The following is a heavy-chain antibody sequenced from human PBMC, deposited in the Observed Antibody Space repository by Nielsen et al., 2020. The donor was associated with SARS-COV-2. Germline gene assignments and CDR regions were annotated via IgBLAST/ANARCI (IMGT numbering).Heavy chain of an antibody. D-gene: IGHD1-26*01. CDR2: INAGNGNT. Sequence: ASVKVSCKASGYIFTGYTIHWVRQAPGQSLEWMGWINAGNGNTKYSQKFQGRVTMTRDTSANTAYMELSSLSSEDTAVYYCARERSREYGIDVWGQGTTVTVSS. CDR3: ARERSREYGIDV. CDR1: GYIFTGYT. J-gene: IGHJ6*02. V-gene: IGHV1-3*01.